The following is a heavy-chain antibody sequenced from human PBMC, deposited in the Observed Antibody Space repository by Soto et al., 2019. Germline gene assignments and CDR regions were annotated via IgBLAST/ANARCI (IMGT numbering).Heavy chain of an antibody. D-gene: IGHD3-22*01. CDR2: IYPGDSDT. Sequence: GESLKISCKGSGYSFTSYWIGWVRQMPGKGLEWMGIIYPGDSDTRYSPSFQGQVTISADKSISTAYLQWSSLKASDTAMYYCARIDPAYYYDSSGYYFDYWGQGTLVTVSS. V-gene: IGHV5-51*01. CDR3: ARIDPAYYYDSSGYYFDY. CDR1: GYSFTSYW. J-gene: IGHJ4*02.